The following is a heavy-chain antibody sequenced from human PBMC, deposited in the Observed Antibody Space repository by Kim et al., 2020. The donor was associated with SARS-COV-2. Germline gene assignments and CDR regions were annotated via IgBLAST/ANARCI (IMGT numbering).Heavy chain of an antibody. V-gene: IGHV3-53*01. Sequence: GGSLRLSCAASGFTVSSNYMSWVRQAPGKRPESVSVIFSDGDTYYADSVKGRFTISRDGSKNTLYLQMNSLRADDTAVYYCTTSECSGGYTCSHDYWGQGTLVTVSS. D-gene: IGHD2-15*01. CDR1: GFTVSSNY. CDR3: TTSECSGGYTCSHDY. J-gene: IGHJ4*02. CDR2: IFSDGDT.